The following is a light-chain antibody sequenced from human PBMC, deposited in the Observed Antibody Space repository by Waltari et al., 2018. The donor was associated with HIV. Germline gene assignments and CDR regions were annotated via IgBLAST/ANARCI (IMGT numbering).Light chain of an antibody. CDR1: QSVSSSY. Sequence: EIVLTQSPGTLSLSPGERATLSCSASQSVSSSYLAWYQQKPGQAPRLLIYGASGRATGIPDRFSGSGSGTDFILIISRLEPEDFAVYYCQQYGSSPRTFGQGTKVEIK. V-gene: IGKV3-20*01. CDR2: GAS. CDR3: QQYGSSPRT. J-gene: IGKJ1*01.